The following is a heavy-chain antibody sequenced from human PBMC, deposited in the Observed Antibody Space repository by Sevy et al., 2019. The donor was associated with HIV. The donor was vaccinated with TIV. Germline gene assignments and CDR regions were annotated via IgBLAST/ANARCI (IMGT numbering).Heavy chain of an antibody. Sequence: GGSLRLSCAVSGFTFSSSGMDWVRQAPGKGLEWVSYISPSSGTILYADSVKGRFTISRDNTKNSLSLQMSSLRADDTAVYYCAFGHGAYWGLGTLVTVSS. CDR3: AFGHGAY. V-gene: IGHV3-48*04. D-gene: IGHD3-16*01. CDR1: GFTFSSSG. CDR2: ISPSSGTI. J-gene: IGHJ4*02.